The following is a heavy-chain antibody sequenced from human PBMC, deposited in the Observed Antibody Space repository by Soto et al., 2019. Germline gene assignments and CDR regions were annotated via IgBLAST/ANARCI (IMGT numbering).Heavy chain of an antibody. J-gene: IGHJ4*02. CDR1: GFTFSSYA. CDR2: ISHDGSNK. CDR3: AREMVATSPYFDY. V-gene: IGHV3-30-3*01. D-gene: IGHD2-8*01. Sequence: LSCAASGFTFSSYAMHWVRQAPGKGLEWVAVISHDGSNKYYADSVKGRFTISRDNSKNTLYLQMNSLRAEDTAVYYCAREMVATSPYFDYWGQGTLVTVSS.